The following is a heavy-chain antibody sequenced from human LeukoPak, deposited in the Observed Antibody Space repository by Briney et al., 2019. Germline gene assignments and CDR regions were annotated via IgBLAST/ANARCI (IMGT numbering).Heavy chain of an antibody. CDR1: GGSFSGYY. CDR2: IYYSGST. CDR3: ARGRYYDSSGYYAGGFDP. V-gene: IGHV4-59*01. Sequence: SETLSLTCAVYGGSFSGYYWSWIRQPPGKGLEWIGYIYYSGSTNYNPSLKSRVTISVDTSKNQFSLKLSSVTAADTAVYYCARGRYYDSSGYYAGGFDPWGQGTLVTVSS. D-gene: IGHD3-22*01. J-gene: IGHJ5*02.